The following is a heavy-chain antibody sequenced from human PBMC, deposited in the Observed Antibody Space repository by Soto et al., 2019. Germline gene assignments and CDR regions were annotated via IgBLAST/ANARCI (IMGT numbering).Heavy chain of an antibody. J-gene: IGHJ6*02. D-gene: IGHD2-2*01. V-gene: IGHV1-69*01. Sequence: QVQLVQSGAEVKKPGSSVKVSCKASGGTFSSYAISWVRQAPGQGLEWMGGIIPIPGTANYAQKFQGRVTNTADESTSTAYMELSSLRSEDTAVYYCARSQGSSTSLEIYYYYYYGMDVWGQGTRVTVSS. CDR2: IIPIPGTA. CDR3: ARSQGSSTSLEIYYYYYYGMDV. CDR1: GGTFSSYA.